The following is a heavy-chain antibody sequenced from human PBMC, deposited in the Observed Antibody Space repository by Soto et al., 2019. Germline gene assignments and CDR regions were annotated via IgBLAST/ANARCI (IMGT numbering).Heavy chain of an antibody. D-gene: IGHD2-2*01. CDR3: ARDLPGPMDY. Sequence: ASVKVSCKASGYTFTNYYMHWVRQAPGRGLEWMGIIYPSGGSTRNAQKFQGRVTMTRDTSTSTVYMELSSLRSEDTAVYYCARDLPGPMDYWGRGTLVTVSS. CDR1: GYTFTNYY. V-gene: IGHV1-46*01. CDR2: IYPSGGST. J-gene: IGHJ4*02.